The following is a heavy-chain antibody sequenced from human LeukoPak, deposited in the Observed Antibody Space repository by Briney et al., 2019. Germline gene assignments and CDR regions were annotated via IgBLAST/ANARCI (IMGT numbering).Heavy chain of an antibody. CDR2: FSYSGNT. V-gene: IGHV4-34*01. CDR3: ARSTAMVPKFDY. CDR1: GGSSSGYY. J-gene: IGHJ4*02. Sequence: PSETLSLTCVLYGGSSSGYYWVWIRQPPGKGLEWIATFSYSGNTYYNPSLRSRVTLSVDTSKNQFSLKLISVTAADTAVYYCARSTAMVPKFDYWGQGTLVTVSS. D-gene: IGHD5-18*01.